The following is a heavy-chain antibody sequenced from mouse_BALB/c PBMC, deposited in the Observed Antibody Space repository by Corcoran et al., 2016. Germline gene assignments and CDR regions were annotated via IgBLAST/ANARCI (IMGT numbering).Heavy chain of an antibody. CDR2: INTYTGEP. Sequence: QIQLVQSGPELKKPGETVKISCKASGYTFTNYGMNWVKQAPGKGLTWMGWINTYTGEPTYADDFKGRFAFSLETSASTAYLQINNLKNEDTATYFCARAPLHYYAMDYWGQGTSVTVSS. CDR1: GYTFTNYG. V-gene: IGHV9-3-1*01. CDR3: ARAPLHYYAMDY. J-gene: IGHJ4*01. D-gene: IGHD6-1*01.